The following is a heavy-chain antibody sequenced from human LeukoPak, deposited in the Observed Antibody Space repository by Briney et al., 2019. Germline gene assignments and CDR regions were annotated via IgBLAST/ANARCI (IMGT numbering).Heavy chain of an antibody. CDR1: GFTFSSYA. V-gene: IGHV3-30-3*01. J-gene: IGHJ4*02. Sequence: GRSLRLSCAASGFTFSSYAMHWVRQAPGKGLEWVAVISYDGSNKYYADSVKGRFTISRDNAKNSLYLQMNSLRAEDTAVYYCAREKSGSNAAFDYWGQGTLVTVSS. D-gene: IGHD1-26*01. CDR3: AREKSGSNAAFDY. CDR2: ISYDGSNK.